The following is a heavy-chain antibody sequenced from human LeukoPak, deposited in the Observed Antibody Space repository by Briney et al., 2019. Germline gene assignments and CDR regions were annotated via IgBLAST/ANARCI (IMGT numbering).Heavy chain of an antibody. J-gene: IGHJ4*02. CDR2: IYHSGST. Sequence: PSETLSLTCTVSGGSISTYYWSWIRQPPGKGLEWIGYIYHSGSTKYNPSLKSRVTISVDTSQNQLSLKLSSVTAADTAVYYCARDGYSGSDALWGQGTLITVPS. CDR3: ARDGYSGSDAL. V-gene: IGHV4-59*01. CDR1: GGSISTYY. D-gene: IGHD5-12*01.